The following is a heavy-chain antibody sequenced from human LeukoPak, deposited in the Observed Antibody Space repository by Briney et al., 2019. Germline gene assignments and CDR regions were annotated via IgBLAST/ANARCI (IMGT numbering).Heavy chain of an antibody. Sequence: SETLSLTCTVSGGSITSSYWSWIRQPPGKGPEWIAYIYYTGTPNYNPSLKSRVSASIDRSKNQFSLNLRSVTAADTAVYYCARGYYDSSSYSNPFDIWGQGTMVTISS. V-gene: IGHV4-59*01. D-gene: IGHD3-22*01. CDR1: GGSITSSY. CDR2: IYYTGTP. J-gene: IGHJ3*02. CDR3: ARGYYDSSSYSNPFDI.